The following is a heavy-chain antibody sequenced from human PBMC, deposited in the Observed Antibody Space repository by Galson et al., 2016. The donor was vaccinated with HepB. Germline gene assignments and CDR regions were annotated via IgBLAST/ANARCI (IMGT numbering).Heavy chain of an antibody. V-gene: IGHV3-23*01. CDR2: XXAXXXT. J-gene: IGHJ4*02. Sequence: SLRLSCAASGFISSKFAMSWVRQAPGKGXXXVSXXXAXXXTFXXXSVKGRFTXHRDKXXNMVYRXXNSLRAEDTALYYCVKGPGASGRMPIDYWGQGTLVIVSS. CDR3: VKGPGASGRMPIDY. CDR1: GFISSKFA. D-gene: IGHD6-19*01.